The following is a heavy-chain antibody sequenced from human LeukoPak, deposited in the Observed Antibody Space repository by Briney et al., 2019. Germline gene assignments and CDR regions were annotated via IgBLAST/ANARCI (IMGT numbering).Heavy chain of an antibody. CDR3: AKDPMVRGLTYDN. CDR2: ISSSGTYI. J-gene: IGHJ4*02. V-gene: IGHV3-21*04. D-gene: IGHD3-10*01. CDR1: GFTFSSYN. Sequence: NPGGSLRLSCAASGFTFSSYNMNWVRQAPGKGLEWVSSISSSGTYIYYADSVKGRFTISRDNSKNTLYLQMSSLRADDTAVYYCAKDPMVRGLTYDNWGQGTLVTVSS.